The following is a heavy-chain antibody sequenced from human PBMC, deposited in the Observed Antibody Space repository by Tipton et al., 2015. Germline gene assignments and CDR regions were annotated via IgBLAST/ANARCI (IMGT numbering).Heavy chain of an antibody. V-gene: IGHV5-51*01. CDR3: ARPSDTLSPYAFDI. Sequence: QLVQSEAEVKKPGESLKISCKGSGYSFTSYWIGWVRQMPGKGLEWMGIIYPADSDTRYSPSFQGQVTISADNSINTAYLQWSSLKASDTAIYYCARPSDTLSPYAFDIWGQGTLVTVSS. CDR1: GYSFTSYW. D-gene: IGHD2-2*02. CDR2: IYPADSDT. J-gene: IGHJ3*02.